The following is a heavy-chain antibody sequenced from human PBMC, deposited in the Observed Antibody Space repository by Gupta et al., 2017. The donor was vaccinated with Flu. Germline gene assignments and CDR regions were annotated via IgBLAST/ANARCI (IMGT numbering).Heavy chain of an antibody. CDR3: ARAGITIFGVVPHDAFDI. D-gene: IGHD3-3*01. J-gene: IGHJ3*02. CDR2: INHSGST. Sequence: QVQLQQWGAGLLKPPETLSLTCAVYGGSFSGYYWSWIRQPPGKGLEWIGEINHSGSTNYNPPLKSRVTISVDTSKNQFSLKLSSVTAADTAVYYCARAGITIFGVVPHDAFDIWGQGTMVTVSS. V-gene: IGHV4-34*01. CDR1: GGSFSGYY.